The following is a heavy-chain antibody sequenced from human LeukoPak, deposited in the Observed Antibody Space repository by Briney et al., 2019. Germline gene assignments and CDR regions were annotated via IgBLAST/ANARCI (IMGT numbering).Heavy chain of an antibody. CDR2: ISDSGGST. CDR3: AGGQQWLAFDY. D-gene: IGHD6-19*01. V-gene: IGHV3-23*01. Sequence: PGGSLRLSCAASGFTFSTYAMSWVRQAPGKGLEWVSGISDSGGSTYYADSVKGRFTISRDNSKNTLYLQMNSLRAEDTAVYYCAGGQQWLAFDYWGQGTLVTVSS. J-gene: IGHJ4*02. CDR1: GFTFSTYA.